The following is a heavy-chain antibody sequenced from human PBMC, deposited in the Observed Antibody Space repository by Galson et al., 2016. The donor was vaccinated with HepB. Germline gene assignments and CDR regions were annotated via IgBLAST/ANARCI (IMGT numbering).Heavy chain of an antibody. Sequence: SLRLSCAASGFTVSTSYMSWVRQAPGKGLEWVSVIYNNGETYYADSVRGRFTISRDNSKNTLFLEMNSLRAEDTAVYYCARSFKDYGDYYYYGMDVWGQGTTVTVSS. CDR2: IYNNGET. CDR3: ARSFKDYGDYYYYGMDV. CDR1: GFTVSTSY. D-gene: IGHD4-17*01. V-gene: IGHV3-53*01. J-gene: IGHJ6*02.